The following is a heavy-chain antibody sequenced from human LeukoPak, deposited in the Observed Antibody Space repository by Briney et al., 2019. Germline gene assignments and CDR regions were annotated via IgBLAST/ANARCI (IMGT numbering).Heavy chain of an antibody. Sequence: PSETLSLTCTVSAGSITGNYWSWIRQPPGKGLEWIGYIYYSGSTNYNPSLKSRVTISVDTSKNQFSLKLSSVTAADTAVYYCAGLHPDYFDYWGQGTLVTVPS. CDR1: AGSITGNY. CDR3: AGLHPDYFDY. CDR2: IYYSGST. V-gene: IGHV4-59*01. J-gene: IGHJ4*02.